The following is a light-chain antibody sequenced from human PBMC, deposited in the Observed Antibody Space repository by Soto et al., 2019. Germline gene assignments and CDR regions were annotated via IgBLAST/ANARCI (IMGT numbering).Light chain of an antibody. CDR2: GAS. J-gene: IGKJ1*01. Sequence: EIVMTHSPATLSVSPGERATLSCRASQSVSNNLAWYQQKPGQAPRLLIYGASTRATAIPARFSGSGSGTEFTLTISSLQSEDFATIYCQQTYSTPWTFGQGTKVDIK. CDR3: QQTYSTPWT. V-gene: IGKV3-15*01. CDR1: QSVSNN.